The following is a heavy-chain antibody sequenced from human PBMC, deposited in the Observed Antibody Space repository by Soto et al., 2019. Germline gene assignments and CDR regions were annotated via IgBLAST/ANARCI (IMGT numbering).Heavy chain of an antibody. CDR1: GLTVSSNY. J-gene: IGHJ6*02. D-gene: IGHD3-10*01. Sequence: GGSLRLSCAASGLTVSSNYMSWVRQAPGKGLEWVSVIYSGTTTHYADSVKGRFTISRDSSKNTLYLQMNSLRAEDTAVYYCAKSGAMVRGVSRDGMDVWGQGTTVTVSS. CDR3: AKSGAMVRGVSRDGMDV. CDR2: IYSGTTT. V-gene: IGHV3-66*01.